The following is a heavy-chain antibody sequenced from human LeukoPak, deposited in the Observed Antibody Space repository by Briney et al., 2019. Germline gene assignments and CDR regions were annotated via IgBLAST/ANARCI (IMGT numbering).Heavy chain of an antibody. Sequence: GASVKVSCKASGYTFTNYGISWVRQAPGQGLEWMGCISAYNGNTNYAQNLQGTVTMTTDKSTSTAYMELRSLRSDDTAVYYCARDLVPTGGRPGSSDYWGQGTLVTVSS. V-gene: IGHV1-18*01. CDR3: ARDLVPTGGRPGSSDY. J-gene: IGHJ4*02. D-gene: IGHD2-15*01. CDR2: ISAYNGNT. CDR1: GYTFTNYG.